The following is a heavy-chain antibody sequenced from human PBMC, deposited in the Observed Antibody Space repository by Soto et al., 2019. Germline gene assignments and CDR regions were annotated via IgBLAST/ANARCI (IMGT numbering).Heavy chain of an antibody. Sequence: QVQLVQSGAEVKKPGSSVKVSCKASGGTFNTYAISWVRQAPGQGLEWMGGIIPIFGTPNYSQTFQDRVTMTADESTTTAYMELSSLRSEDTAVYYCATCSPSIAAVGQYYFDYWGQGTLVTVSS. D-gene: IGHD6-13*01. CDR3: ATCSPSIAAVGQYYFDY. CDR2: IIPIFGTP. V-gene: IGHV1-69*01. J-gene: IGHJ4*02. CDR1: GGTFNTYA.